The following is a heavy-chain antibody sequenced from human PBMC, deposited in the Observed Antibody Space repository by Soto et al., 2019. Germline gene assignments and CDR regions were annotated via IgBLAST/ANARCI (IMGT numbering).Heavy chain of an antibody. Sequence: ASVKVSCKASGYTFTGYYMHWVRQAPGQGLEWMGWINPNSGGTNYAQKFQGWVTMTRDTSISTAYMELSRLRSDDTAVYYCARGGVYYDFWSGYNWFDPWGQGTLVTVSS. D-gene: IGHD3-3*01. V-gene: IGHV1-2*04. CDR2: INPNSGGT. CDR3: ARGGVYYDFWSGYNWFDP. CDR1: GYTFTGYY. J-gene: IGHJ5*02.